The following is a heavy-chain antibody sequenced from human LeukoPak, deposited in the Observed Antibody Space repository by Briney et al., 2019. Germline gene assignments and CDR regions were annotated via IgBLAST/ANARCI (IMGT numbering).Heavy chain of an antibody. CDR1: GFTFSSYW. CDR2: INSDGNST. CDR3: ARASIKRLQQLAKGINFDY. Sequence: GGSLRLSCAASGFTFSSYWMHWVRQAPGKGLVWVSRINSDGNSTSYADSVKGRFAISRDNAKNTLYLQMNSLRAEDTAVYYCARASIKRLQQLAKGINFDYWGQGTLVTVSS. D-gene: IGHD6-13*01. V-gene: IGHV3-74*01. J-gene: IGHJ4*02.